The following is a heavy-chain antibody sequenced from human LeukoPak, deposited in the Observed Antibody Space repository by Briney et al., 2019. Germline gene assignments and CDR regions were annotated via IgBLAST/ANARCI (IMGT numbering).Heavy chain of an antibody. V-gene: IGHV1-2*02. J-gene: IGHJ4*02. Sequence: ASVKVCCNATGLTFTFDYIRWGGQAPGRGLEWMGWMNPNSGGTNYAQKFQGRVTMTRDTSISTAYMELSRLKSDDTAVSYCARSAEIYYWGQGTLVTVSS. CDR3: ARSAEIYY. CDR2: MNPNSGGT. CDR1: GLTFTFDY.